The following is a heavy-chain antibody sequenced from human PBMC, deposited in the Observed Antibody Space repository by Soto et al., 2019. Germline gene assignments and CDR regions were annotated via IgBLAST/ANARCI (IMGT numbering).Heavy chain of an antibody. V-gene: IGHV4-39*01. CDR3: ARSPITIFGVVITHYGMDV. CDR2: IYYSGST. CDR1: GGSISSSSYY. Sequence: QLQLQESGPGLVKPSETLSLTCTVSGGSISSSSYYWGWIRQPPGKGLEWIGSIYYSGSTYYNPSLESRVTISVDTSKNQFSLKLSSVTAADTAVYYCARSPITIFGVVITHYGMDVWGQGTTVTVSS. D-gene: IGHD3-3*01. J-gene: IGHJ6*02.